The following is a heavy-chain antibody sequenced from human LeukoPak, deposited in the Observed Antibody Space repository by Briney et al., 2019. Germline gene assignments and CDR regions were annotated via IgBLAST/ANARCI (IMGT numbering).Heavy chain of an antibody. J-gene: IGHJ1*01. D-gene: IGHD4-17*01. CDR2: IYSGGST. Sequence: GGSLRLSCAISGFIVSSNSMIWVRQAPGKGLEWVSVIYSGGSTDYADSVKGRFTISRDNSKNTLYLQMNSLRAEDTAVYYCAKGEDYDSYFQHWGQGTLVTVSS. CDR1: GFIVSSNS. CDR3: AKGEDYDSYFQH. V-gene: IGHV3-53*01.